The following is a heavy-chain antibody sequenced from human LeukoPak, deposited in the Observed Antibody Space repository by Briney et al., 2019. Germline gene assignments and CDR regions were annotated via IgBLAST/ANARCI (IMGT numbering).Heavy chain of an antibody. CDR1: GGSISSSSYY. Sequence: SETLSLTCTVSGGSISSSSYYWGWIRQPPGKGLEWIGSIYYSGSTYYNPSLKSRVTISVDTSKNQFSLKLSSVTAADTAVYYCSGEPRVYNWFDPWGQGTLVTVSS. V-gene: IGHV4-39*07. J-gene: IGHJ5*02. CDR3: SGEPRVYNWFDP. CDR2: IYYSGST. D-gene: IGHD3-10*01.